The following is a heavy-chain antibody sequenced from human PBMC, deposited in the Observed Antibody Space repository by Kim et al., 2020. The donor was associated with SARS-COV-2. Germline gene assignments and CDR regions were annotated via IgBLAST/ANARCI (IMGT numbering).Heavy chain of an antibody. CDR2: IWNDGSQK. D-gene: IGHD3-22*01. CDR1: GFTFSIYA. Sequence: GGSLRLSCAASGFTFSIYAMHWVRQAPGKGLEWVALIWNDGSQKNYADSVKGRFTISRDNSMNMVYLEMSSLRAEDTAVYHCAKDIRFDSSGYFDLWGQGTLVTVSP. CDR3: AKDIRFDSSGYFDL. V-gene: IGHV3-33*06. J-gene: IGHJ5*02.